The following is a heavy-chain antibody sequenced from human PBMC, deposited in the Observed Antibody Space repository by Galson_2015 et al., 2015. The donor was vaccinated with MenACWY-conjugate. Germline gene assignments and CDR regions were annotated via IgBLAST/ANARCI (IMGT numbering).Heavy chain of an antibody. V-gene: IGHV4-38-2*02. Sequence: ETLSLTCTVSGYSIRSGYYWGWVRQPPGKGLEWIGSLYHTGSTYYNPSLKSRVTISRDNAKNTLYLQMNSLRAEDTAVYYCARELRNYWYFDLWGRGTLVSVSS. J-gene: IGHJ2*01. CDR3: ARELRNYWYFDL. CDR2: LYHTGST. CDR1: GYSIRSGYY.